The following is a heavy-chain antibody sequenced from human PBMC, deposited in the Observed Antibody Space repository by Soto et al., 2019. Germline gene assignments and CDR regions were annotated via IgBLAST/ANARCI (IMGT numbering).Heavy chain of an antibody. V-gene: IGHV4-34*01. CDR3: ARTYSSGWYGWFDP. J-gene: IGHJ5*02. CDR1: GGSFSGYY. Sequence: SETLSLTCAVYGGSFSGYYWSWIRQPPGKGLEWIGEINHSGSTNYNPSLKSRVTISVDTSKNQFSLRLSSVTAADTAVYYCARTYSSGWYGWFDPWGQGTLVTVSS. D-gene: IGHD6-19*01. CDR2: INHSGST.